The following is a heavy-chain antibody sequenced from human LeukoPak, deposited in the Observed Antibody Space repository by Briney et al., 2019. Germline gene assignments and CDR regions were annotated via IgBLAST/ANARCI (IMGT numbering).Heavy chain of an antibody. Sequence: PGGSLRPSCAASGFTFTSYAMNWVRQAPGKGLEWVSFISASGSSTHYADSAKGRFTISRDNSNNTLYLQINSLRAEDTAAYYCAKGAQYDFWTGYTLEYFDVWGKGTLVTVSS. CDR2: ISASGSST. CDR3: AKGAQYDFWTGYTLEYFDV. D-gene: IGHD3-3*01. V-gene: IGHV3-23*01. CDR1: GFTFTSYA. J-gene: IGHJ4*02.